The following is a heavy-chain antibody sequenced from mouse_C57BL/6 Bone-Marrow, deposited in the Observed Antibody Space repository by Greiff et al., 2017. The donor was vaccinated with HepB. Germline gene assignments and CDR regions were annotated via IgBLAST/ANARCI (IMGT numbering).Heavy chain of an antibody. V-gene: IGHV5-17*01. CDR2: ISSGSSTI. J-gene: IGHJ4*01. Sequence: DVHLVESGGGLVKPGGSLKLSCAASGFTFSDYGMHWVRQAPEKGLEWVAYISSGSSTIYYADTVKGRFTITRDNAKNTLFLQMTSLRSEDTAMYYCARGGRVYAMDYWGQGTSVTVSS. D-gene: IGHD3-3*01. CDR1: GFTFSDYG. CDR3: ARGGRVYAMDY.